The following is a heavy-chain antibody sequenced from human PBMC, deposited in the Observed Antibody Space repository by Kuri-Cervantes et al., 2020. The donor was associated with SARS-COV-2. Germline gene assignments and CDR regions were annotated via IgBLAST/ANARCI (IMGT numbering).Heavy chain of an antibody. CDR1: GFTFSGFA. CDR3: ARSLTTTYSF. Sequence: GGSLRLSCAASGFTFSGFAMHWVRQGPGKGLEWVGRSSNKVYRYTTEYATSVKGRFTISRDFSKNSLSLQMDSLTTEDTAVYYCARSLTTTYSFWGQGTLVTVSS. D-gene: IGHD4-11*01. CDR2: SSNKVYRYTT. J-gene: IGHJ1*01. V-gene: IGHV3-72*01.